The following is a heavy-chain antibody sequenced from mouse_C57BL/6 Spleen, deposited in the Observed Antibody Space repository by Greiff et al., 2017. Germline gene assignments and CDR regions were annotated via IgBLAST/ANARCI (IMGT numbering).Heavy chain of an antibody. CDR1: GYTFTSYW. CDR3: ARGRAAQATGFAY. V-gene: IGHV1-52*01. CDR2: IDPSDSET. D-gene: IGHD3-2*02. J-gene: IGHJ3*01. Sequence: QVQLQQPGAELVRPGSSVKLSCKASGYTFTSYWMHWVKQRPIQGLEWIGNIDPSDSETHYNQKFKDKATLTVDKSSSTAYMQLSSLTSEDSAVDFCARGRAAQATGFAYWGQGTLVTVSA.